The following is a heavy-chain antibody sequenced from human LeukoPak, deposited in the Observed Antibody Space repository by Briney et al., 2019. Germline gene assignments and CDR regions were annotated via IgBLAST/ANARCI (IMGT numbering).Heavy chain of an antibody. V-gene: IGHV3-30*02. CDR2: IQYDGSNK. J-gene: IGHJ4*02. Sequence: GGSLRLSCTASGFTFSTYGMHWVRQAPGKGLKWVAFIQYDGSNKYYGDSVKGRFTISRDNSKNTLYLQMNSLRAEDTAVYYCVKVRGNYDFWSGFDYWGQGTLVTVSS. CDR3: VKVRGNYDFWSGFDY. D-gene: IGHD3-3*01. CDR1: GFTFSTYG.